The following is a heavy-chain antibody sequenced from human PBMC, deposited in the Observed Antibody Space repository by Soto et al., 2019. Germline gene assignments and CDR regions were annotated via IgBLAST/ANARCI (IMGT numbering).Heavy chain of an antibody. D-gene: IGHD2-15*01. Sequence: EVQLVESGGGLVKPGGSLRLSCAASGFTFSNAWMSWVRQAPGKGLEWVGRIKSKTEGGTTDYAAPVKGRFTISRDDAKDTLYLQMNSLKTEDTAEYDGATGLEVVGKGSEWYYYYDGMDVWGKGITVTVS. CDR1: GFTFSNAW. J-gene: IGHJ6*04. V-gene: IGHV3-15*01. CDR3: ATGLEVVGKGSEWYYYYDGMDV. CDR2: IKSKTEGGTT.